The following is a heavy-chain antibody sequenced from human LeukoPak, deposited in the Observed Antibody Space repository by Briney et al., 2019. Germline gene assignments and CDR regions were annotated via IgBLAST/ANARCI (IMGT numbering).Heavy chain of an antibody. D-gene: IGHD1-26*01. Sequence: SETLSLTCTVSGGSISSYYWSWIRQPPGKGLEWIGYIYYSGSTNYNPSLKCRVTISVDTSKNQFSLKLSSVTAADTAVYYCARARGLIAWELPLAGAFDIWGQGTMVTVSS. CDR3: ARARGLIAWELPLAGAFDI. CDR2: IYYSGST. CDR1: GGSISSYY. V-gene: IGHV4-59*01. J-gene: IGHJ3*02.